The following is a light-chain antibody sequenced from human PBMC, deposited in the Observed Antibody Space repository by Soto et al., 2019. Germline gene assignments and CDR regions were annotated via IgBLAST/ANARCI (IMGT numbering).Light chain of an antibody. V-gene: IGKV3-15*01. CDR3: QQYNNWPRT. Sequence: EIVMTQSPATLSVSPGERATLSCRASQRVSSNLAWYQQKPGQAPRLLIYGASTRATGIPARFSGSGSGTEFTLTISSLQSEDFAVYYCQQYNNWPRTFGQGTKREIK. CDR1: QRVSSN. J-gene: IGKJ2*01. CDR2: GAS.